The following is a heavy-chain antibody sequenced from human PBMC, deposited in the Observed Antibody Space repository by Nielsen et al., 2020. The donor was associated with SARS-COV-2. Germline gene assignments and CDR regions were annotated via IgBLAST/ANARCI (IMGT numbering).Heavy chain of an antibody. CDR3: ARGKRSISGAFLTYYYYYYMDV. V-gene: IGHV4-39*01. CDR2: IYYSGST. J-gene: IGHJ6*03. D-gene: IGHD3-3*01. Sequence: WIRQPPGKGLEWIGSIYYSGSTYYNPSLKSRVTMSVDTSKSQFSLKLNSVTAADTAVYFCARGKRSISGAFLTYYYYYYMDVWGKGTTVTVSS.